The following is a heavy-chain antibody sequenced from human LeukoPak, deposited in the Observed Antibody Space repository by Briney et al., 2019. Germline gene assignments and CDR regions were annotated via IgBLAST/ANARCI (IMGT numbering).Heavy chain of an antibody. CDR2: ISGSGGST. J-gene: IGHJ4*02. Sequence: GALRLSFAAPWFTFSRYAIRLVRQASGEGLGWASAISGSGGSTYYADSVKGRLTISRDNSKNTLYLQMNSLRVEDTAVYYCATDTSSWYQPDYWGQGTLVTVSS. D-gene: IGHD6-19*01. CDR3: ATDTSSWYQPDY. CDR1: WFTFSRYA. V-gene: IGHV3-23*01.